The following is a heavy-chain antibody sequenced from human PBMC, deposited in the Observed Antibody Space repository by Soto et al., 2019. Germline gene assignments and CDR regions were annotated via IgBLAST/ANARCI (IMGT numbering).Heavy chain of an antibody. CDR1: GGDLSNSG. D-gene: IGHD1-26*01. J-gene: IGHJ1*01. CDR2: IFPLLAMV. CDR3: AKEHGASFKS. Sequence: QVNLVQSGTEMKKPGSSVMVSCKVSGGDLSNSGISWVRQAPGQGLEWMGGIFPLLAMVDYSQKFQGRVTISAGESTNIAYMDLGRRRPEDTAVYYCAKEHGASFKSWGQGTLVIGSS. V-gene: IGHV1-69*04.